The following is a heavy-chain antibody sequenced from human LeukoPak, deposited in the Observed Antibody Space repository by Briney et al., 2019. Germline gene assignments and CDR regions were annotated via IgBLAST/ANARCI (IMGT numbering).Heavy chain of an antibody. CDR2: IYHSGST. Sequence: PSETLSLTCAVSGVSISSGGYSWSWIRQPPGKGLEWIGYIYHSGSTYYNPSLKSRVTISVDRSKNQFSLKLSSVTAADTAVYYCARGSGSYSASNWFDPWGQGTLVTVSS. CDR3: ARGSGSYSASNWFDP. D-gene: IGHD3-10*01. J-gene: IGHJ5*02. CDR1: GVSISSGGYS. V-gene: IGHV4-30-2*01.